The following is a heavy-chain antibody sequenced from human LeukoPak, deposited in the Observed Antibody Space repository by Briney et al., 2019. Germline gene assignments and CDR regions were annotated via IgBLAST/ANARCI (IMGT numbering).Heavy chain of an antibody. J-gene: IGHJ6*02. Sequence: SESLSLTCTVSGGSISSYYWSWIRQPPGKGLEWIGFIYYGGSTNYNPSLKSRVTISVDTSKNQFSLKLSSVNAADTAVYYCARGKIDYGDFFYYYYGMDVWGQGTTVTVSS. CDR2: IYYGGST. CDR1: GGSISSYY. D-gene: IGHD4-17*01. CDR3: ARGKIDYGDFFYYYYGMDV. V-gene: IGHV4-59*01.